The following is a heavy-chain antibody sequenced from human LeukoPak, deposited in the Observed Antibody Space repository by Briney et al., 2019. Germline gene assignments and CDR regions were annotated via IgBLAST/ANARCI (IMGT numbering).Heavy chain of an antibody. V-gene: IGHV3-7*01. CDR3: ARDASALY. Sequence: GGSLRLSCAASGLIFSKYWMAWVRQAPGKGLEWVASIKPDGSEKYYLDSVKGRFTISRDNARDSLYLQMNSLRDDDTSVYFCARDASALYWGRGTLVTVSS. CDR1: GLIFSKYW. CDR2: IKPDGSEK. D-gene: IGHD6-19*01. J-gene: IGHJ4*02.